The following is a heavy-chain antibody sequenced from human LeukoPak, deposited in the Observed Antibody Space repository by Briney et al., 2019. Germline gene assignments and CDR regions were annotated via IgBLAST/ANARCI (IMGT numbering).Heavy chain of an antibody. CDR1: GFTFSSYA. V-gene: IGHV3-30-3*01. D-gene: IGHD1-26*01. Sequence: GGSLRLSCAPSGFTFSSYAMHWVRQAPGKGMEWVAVISYDGSNKYYTDSVKGRFTISRDNSKNTLYLQTNSLRAEDTAVYYCARDRRLPRSMGYYFDYWGQGTLVTVSS. J-gene: IGHJ4*02. CDR3: ARDRRLPRSMGYYFDY. CDR2: ISYDGSNK.